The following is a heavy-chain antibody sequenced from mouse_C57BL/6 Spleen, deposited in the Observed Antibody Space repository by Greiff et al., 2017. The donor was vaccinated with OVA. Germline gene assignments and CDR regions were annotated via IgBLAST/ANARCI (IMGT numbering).Heavy chain of an antibody. V-gene: IGHV5-4*01. CDR2: ISDGGSYT. Sequence: EVQLVESGGGLVKPGGSLKLSCAASGFTFSSYAMSWVRQTPEKRLEWVATISDGGSYTYYPDNVKGRFTISRDNAKNNLYLQMSHLKSEDTAMYYCARPYGYDERYFDVWGTGTTVTVSS. CDR3: ARPYGYDERYFDV. CDR1: GFTFSSYA. J-gene: IGHJ1*03. D-gene: IGHD2-2*01.